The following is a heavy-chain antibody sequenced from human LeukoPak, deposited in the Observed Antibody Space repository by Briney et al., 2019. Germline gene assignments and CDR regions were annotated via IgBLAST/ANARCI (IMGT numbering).Heavy chain of an antibody. J-gene: IGHJ5*02. V-gene: IGHV4-34*01. Sequence: SETLSLTCAVYIDSFSNYHWNWIRQTPGKGMEWIGEVNEGGGTNIRPSLRSRIILSVDTSKNQFSLKLISVTVADTAIYYCARGQGATVPQVGKNWFDPWGQGTWVTVSS. D-gene: IGHD1-26*01. CDR2: VNEGGGT. CDR3: ARGQGATVPQVGKNWFDP. CDR1: IDSFSNYH.